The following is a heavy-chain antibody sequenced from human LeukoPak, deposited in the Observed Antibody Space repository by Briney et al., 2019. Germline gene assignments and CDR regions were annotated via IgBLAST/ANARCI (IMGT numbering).Heavy chain of an antibody. J-gene: IGHJ3*02. CDR1: GYTFTSYG. Sequence: ALVKVSCKASGYTFTSYGISWVRQATGQGLEWMGWISSYNGNTNYAQKLQGRVTMTTDTSTSTAYMELRSLRSDDTAVYYCATTLDYYDSSVLRIGAFDIWGQGTMVTVSS. D-gene: IGHD3-22*01. CDR2: ISSYNGNT. V-gene: IGHV1-18*01. CDR3: ATTLDYYDSSVLRIGAFDI.